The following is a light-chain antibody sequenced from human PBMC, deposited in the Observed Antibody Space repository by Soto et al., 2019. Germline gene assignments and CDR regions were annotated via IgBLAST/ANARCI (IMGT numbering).Light chain of an antibody. J-gene: IGKJ4*01. CDR1: QSVSSD. Sequence: EMVMTQSPATLSVSPGERASLSGRASQSVSSDLAWYQQKPGQAPRLLIYGASTRAIGIPARFSGSGSGTEFTLTISSLQSEDFAVYYCQQRSNWPLTFGGGTKVDNK. V-gene: IGKV3-15*01. CDR3: QQRSNWPLT. CDR2: GAS.